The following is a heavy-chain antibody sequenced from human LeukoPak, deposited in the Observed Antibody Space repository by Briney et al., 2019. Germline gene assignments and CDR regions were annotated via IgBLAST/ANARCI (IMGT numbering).Heavy chain of an antibody. D-gene: IGHD2-15*01. CDR3: ARDTDCSGGSCYHMYNWFDP. CDR1: GYRFTSYY. Sequence: ASVKVSCKASGYRFTSYYMDWVRQAPGQGLEWMGIINPSSGRTSYAQKFQGRVTITADKSTSTAYMELSSLRSEDTAVYYCARDTDCSGGSCYHMYNWFDPWGQGTLVTVSS. CDR2: INPSSGRT. V-gene: IGHV1-46*01. J-gene: IGHJ5*02.